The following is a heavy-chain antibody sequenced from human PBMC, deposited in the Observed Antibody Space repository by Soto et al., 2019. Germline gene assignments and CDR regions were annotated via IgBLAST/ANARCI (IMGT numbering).Heavy chain of an antibody. CDR2: INPNSGGT. J-gene: IGHJ6*02. V-gene: IGHV1-2*02. Sequence: ASVKVSCKASGYTFTGCYMHCVRQAPGQGLEWMGWINPNSGGTNYAQKFQGRVTMTRDTSISTAYMELSRLRSDDTAVYYCARDRLRYFDWLLEGAYYYYGMDVWGQGTTVTVSS. CDR1: GYTFTGCY. CDR3: ARDRLRYFDWLLEGAYYYYGMDV. D-gene: IGHD3-9*01.